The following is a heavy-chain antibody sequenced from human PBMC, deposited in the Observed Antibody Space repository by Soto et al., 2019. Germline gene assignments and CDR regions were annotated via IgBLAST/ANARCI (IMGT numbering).Heavy chain of an antibody. CDR1: GFTFSSYA. J-gene: IGHJ4*02. CDR2: ISGSGINT. Sequence: GGSLRLSCAASGFTFSSYAITWVRQAPGKGLEWVSGISGSGINTYYADSVKGRFTFSRDNSKNILFLQMNSLRAEDTAVYYCAKEMYFGASPDYWGPGTLVTVSS. D-gene: IGHD2-8*01. CDR3: AKEMYFGASPDY. V-gene: IGHV3-23*01.